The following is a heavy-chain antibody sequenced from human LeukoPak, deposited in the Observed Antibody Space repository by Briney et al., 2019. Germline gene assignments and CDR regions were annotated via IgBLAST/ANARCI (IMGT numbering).Heavy chain of an antibody. CDR3: VKSGTFFLYYFDS. V-gene: IGHV3-23*01. CDR2: ISGSSDTT. J-gene: IGHJ4*02. CDR1: GFPFDSYA. Sequence: PGGSLRLSCAASGFPFDSYAMSWVRQAPGKGLEWISGISGSSDTTYYADAVKGRFTISRDNSKNTLFLQMSSLRVEDTAVYYCVKSGTFFLYYFDSWGQGTQLTVSS. D-gene: IGHD1-26*01.